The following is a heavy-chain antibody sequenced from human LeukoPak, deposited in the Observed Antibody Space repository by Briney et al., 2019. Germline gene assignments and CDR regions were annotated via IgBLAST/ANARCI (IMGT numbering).Heavy chain of an antibody. CDR1: GFTFSNYA. CDR2: ISGGGGST. Sequence: GGSLRLSCAASGFTFSNYAMSWVRQAPGKGLEWVSAISGGGGSTYYAGSVRGRFTVSRDNSKNTLYLQMNSLRAEDTAVYYCARAIGGITSAEIDYWGQGTLVTVSS. V-gene: IGHV3-23*01. D-gene: IGHD1-14*01. J-gene: IGHJ4*02. CDR3: ARAIGGITSAEIDY.